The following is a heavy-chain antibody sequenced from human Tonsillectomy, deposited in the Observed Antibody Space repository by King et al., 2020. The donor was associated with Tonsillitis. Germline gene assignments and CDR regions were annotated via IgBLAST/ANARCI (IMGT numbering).Heavy chain of an antibody. CDR3: AKGREMATIKSVDYFDY. D-gene: IGHD5-24*01. CDR1: GFTFDDYA. Sequence: VQLVESGGGLVQPGRSLRLSCAASGFTFDDYAMHWVRQPPGKGLEWVSGISWDSDNIAYADSVKGRFTISRDNAKSSLYLQMNSLRAEDTALYYCAKGREMATIKSVDYFDYWGQGTLVTVSS. J-gene: IGHJ4*02. V-gene: IGHV3-9*01. CDR2: ISWDSDNI.